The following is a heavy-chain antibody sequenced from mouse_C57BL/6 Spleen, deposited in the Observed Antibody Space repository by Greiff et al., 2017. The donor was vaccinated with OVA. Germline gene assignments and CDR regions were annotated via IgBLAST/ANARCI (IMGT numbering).Heavy chain of an antibody. Sequence: VQLQESGAELVRPGSSVKLSCKASGYTFTSYWMHWVKQRPIQGLEWIGNIDPSDSDTHYNQKFKDKATLTVDKSSSTAYMQLSSLTSEDSAVYYCARGGGGYDDAMDYWGQGTSVTVSS. CDR3: ARGGGGYDDAMDY. D-gene: IGHD2-2*01. V-gene: IGHV1-52*01. CDR2: IDPSDSDT. J-gene: IGHJ4*01. CDR1: GYTFTSYW.